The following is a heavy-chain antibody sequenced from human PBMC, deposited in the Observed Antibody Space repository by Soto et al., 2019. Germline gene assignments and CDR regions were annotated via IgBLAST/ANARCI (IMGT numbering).Heavy chain of an antibody. V-gene: IGHV1-18*01. CDR2: ISAYNGNT. CDR3: ARDLGYCINGVCYPTNYNYGMDV. Sequence: QVQLVQSGAEVKKPGASVKVSCKASGYTFTSYGISWVRQAPGQGLEWMGWISAYNGNTNYAQKLQGRVTMTTDTPTSTAYMELRSLRSDDTAVYYCARDLGYCINGVCYPTNYNYGMDVWGQGTTVTVSS. CDR1: GYTFTSYG. D-gene: IGHD2-8*01. J-gene: IGHJ6*02.